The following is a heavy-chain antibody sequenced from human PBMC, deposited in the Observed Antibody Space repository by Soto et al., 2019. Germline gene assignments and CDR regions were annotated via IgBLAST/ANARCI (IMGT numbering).Heavy chain of an antibody. CDR3: AKDAKDVVVIPAAIPVGDYYHYMDV. CDR2: ITWNSGNI. V-gene: IGHV3-9*01. CDR1: GFTFDDYA. D-gene: IGHD2-2*01. J-gene: IGHJ6*03. Sequence: DVQLVESGGGLVQPGRSLRLSCAASGFTFDDYAMHWVRQAPGKGLEWVSGITWNSGNIDYADSVRGRFTISRDNAKNSLYLQMTSLSVEDTALYYCAKDAKDVVVIPAAIPVGDYYHYMDVWGKGTTVTVSS.